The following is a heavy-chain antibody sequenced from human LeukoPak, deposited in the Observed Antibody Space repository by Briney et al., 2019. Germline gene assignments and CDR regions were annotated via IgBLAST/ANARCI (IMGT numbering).Heavy chain of an antibody. CDR1: GYTFTAYY. J-gene: IGHJ4*02. CDR2: IRPGDTRT. CDR3: VREKSGGTYDY. Sequence: ASVKVSCKASGYTFTAYYIQWVRQAPGQGLEWMGTIRPGDTRTTYAQKFQGRVTMTWDMSATTGYMELSSLRSEDTAVYYCVREKSGGTYDYWGQGTLVTVSS. D-gene: IGHD3-16*01. V-gene: IGHV1-46*01.